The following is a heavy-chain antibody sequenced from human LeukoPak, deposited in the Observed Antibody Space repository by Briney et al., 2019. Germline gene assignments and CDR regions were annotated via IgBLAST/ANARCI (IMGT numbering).Heavy chain of an antibody. CDR1: GFTFSNYW. CDR2: IKQDESEK. J-gene: IGHJ4*02. Sequence: GGSLRLSCAASGFTFSNYWMTWVRQAPGKGLEWVANIKQDESEKSYVDSVKGRFTVSRDNSKNSVYLQMNSLRAEDTAMYYCATPVGGVWSFDYWGQGTLVTVSS. D-gene: IGHD2-15*01. V-gene: IGHV3-7*01. CDR3: ATPVGGVWSFDY.